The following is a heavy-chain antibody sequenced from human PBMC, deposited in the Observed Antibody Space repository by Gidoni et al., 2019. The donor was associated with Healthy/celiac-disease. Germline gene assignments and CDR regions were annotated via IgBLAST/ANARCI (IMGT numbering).Heavy chain of an antibody. J-gene: IGHJ4*02. Sequence: QVQLVESGGGVVQPGRSLRLSCAASGFTFSSYGRHWVLTAPGKGLGWVAVIWYDGSNKYYEDSGKGRFTISRDNSKNTLYLQMNSLRAEDTAVYYCAIVGWPYDFWSGYLAYWGQGTLVTVSS. V-gene: IGHV3-33*01. CDR3: AIVGWPYDFWSGYLAY. D-gene: IGHD3-3*01. CDR2: IWYDGSNK. CDR1: GFTFSSYG.